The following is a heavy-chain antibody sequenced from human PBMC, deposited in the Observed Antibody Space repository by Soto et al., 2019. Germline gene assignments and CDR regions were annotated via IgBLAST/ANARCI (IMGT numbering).Heavy chain of an antibody. V-gene: IGHV1-2*04. CDR2: INPNSSGT. Sequence: ASVKVSCKASGYTFTGYYMHWVRQAPGQGLEWMGWINPNSSGTNYAQKFQGWVTMTRDTSISTAYMELSRLRSDDTAVYYCARGGRGYGDDAFDIWGQGTMVTVSS. J-gene: IGHJ3*02. D-gene: IGHD4-17*01. CDR3: ARGGRGYGDDAFDI. CDR1: GYTFTGYY.